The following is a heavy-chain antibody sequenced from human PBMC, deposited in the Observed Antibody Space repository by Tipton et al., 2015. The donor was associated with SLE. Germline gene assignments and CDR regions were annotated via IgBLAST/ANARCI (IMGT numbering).Heavy chain of an antibody. J-gene: IGHJ4*02. CDR2: IYSGGST. Sequence: GSLRLSSAASGFTVSRNYMSWVRQAPGKGLEWVSVIYSGGSTYYADSVKGRFTISRDNSKNTLYLQMNSLRAEDTAVYYCARGLTGVTNYFDYWGQGTLVTVSS. V-gene: IGHV3-53*01. CDR3: ARGLTGVTNYFDY. D-gene: IGHD7-27*01. CDR1: GFTVSRNY.